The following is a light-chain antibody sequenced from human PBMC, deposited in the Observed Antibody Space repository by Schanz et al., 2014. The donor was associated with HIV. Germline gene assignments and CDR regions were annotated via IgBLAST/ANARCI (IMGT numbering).Light chain of an antibody. CDR2: DAS. CDR3: QQYGRTPWT. J-gene: IGKJ1*01. V-gene: IGKV3-11*01. Sequence: EIVLTQSPATLSLSPGERATLSCRASQSINNYLAWYQQKPGQAPRLLIYDASNRATGIPARFSGSGSGTDFTLTISRLEPEDFAVYYCQQYGRTPWTFGQGTKVEIK. CDR1: QSINNY.